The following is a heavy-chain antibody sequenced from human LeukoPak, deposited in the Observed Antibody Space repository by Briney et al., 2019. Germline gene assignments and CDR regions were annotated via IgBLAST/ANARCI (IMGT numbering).Heavy chain of an antibody. CDR3: ARVQGTYYYDRTYYMDV. V-gene: IGHV3-48*04. J-gene: IGHJ6*03. D-gene: IGHD3-22*01. Sequence: PGGSLKLSCAASGFTFSSFNMNWVRQAPGKGLEWVSYITSSSTTIYYADSVKGRFTISRDNAKNSLHLQMNSLRAEDTGVYYCARVQGTYYYDRTYYMDVWGKGTTVTVSS. CDR1: GFTFSSFN. CDR2: ITSSSTTI.